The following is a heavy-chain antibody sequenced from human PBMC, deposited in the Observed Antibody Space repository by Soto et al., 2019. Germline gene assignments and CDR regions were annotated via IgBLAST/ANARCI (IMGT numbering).Heavy chain of an antibody. J-gene: IGHJ4*02. CDR3: TRGRGSGGSVF. CDR1: GFTFGDYA. V-gene: IGHV3-49*03. CDR2: IRSKAYGGTT. D-gene: IGHD2-15*01. Sequence: PGGSLRLSCTASGFTFGDYAMSWFRQAPGKGLEWVGFIRSKAYGGTTEYAASVKGRFTISRDDSKSIAYLQMNSPKTEDTAVYHCTRGRGSGGSVFWGQGTLVTVSS.